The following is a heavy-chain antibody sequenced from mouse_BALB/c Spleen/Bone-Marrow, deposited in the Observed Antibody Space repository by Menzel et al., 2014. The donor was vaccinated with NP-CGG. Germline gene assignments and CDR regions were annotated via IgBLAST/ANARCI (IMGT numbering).Heavy chain of an antibody. CDR3: ARGGHDFSLDY. CDR2: IDTSDSYT. D-gene: IGHD2-4*01. J-gene: IGHJ4*01. V-gene: IGHV1-69*01. Sequence: QVQLQQSGAELGMPGASVKMSCKASGYTFTDKRMYWVKQRPGQGLEWIGAIDTSDSYTNYNQKFMGKASLTVDASSSTAYMQVSSLTSDDSAVYYCARGGHDFSLDYWGQGTSVTVSS. CDR1: GYTFTDKR.